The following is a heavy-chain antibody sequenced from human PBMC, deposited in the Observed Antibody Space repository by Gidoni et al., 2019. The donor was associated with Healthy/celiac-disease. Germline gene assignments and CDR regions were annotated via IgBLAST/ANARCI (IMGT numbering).Heavy chain of an antibody. J-gene: IGHJ4*02. CDR2: IKQDGSEK. V-gene: IGHV3-7*05. Sequence: EVQLVESGGGLVQPGGSLRLSCAASGFTFSSYWMGWVRQAPGKGLEWVANIKQDGSEKYYVDSVKGRFTISRDNAKNSLYLQMNSLRAEDTAVYYCARDPIAVAAYFDYWGQGTLVTVSS. CDR3: ARDPIAVAAYFDY. D-gene: IGHD6-19*01. CDR1: GFTFSSYW.